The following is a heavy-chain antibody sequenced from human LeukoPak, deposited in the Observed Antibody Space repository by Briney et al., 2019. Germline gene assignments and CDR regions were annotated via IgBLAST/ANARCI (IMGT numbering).Heavy chain of an antibody. V-gene: IGHV1-2*02. J-gene: IGHJ4*02. D-gene: IGHD3-3*01. CDR3: ATVASVRRFYFDF. CDR2: INPDNGDT. Sequence: ASVKVSCKTSGYSFTGYYIHWLRQAPGQGLEWMGWINPDNGDTRYSQKFQGRLTLTSDTSITTAYLELGSPRFDDTAIFYCATVASVRRFYFDFWGQGTLVTVSS. CDR1: GYSFTGYY.